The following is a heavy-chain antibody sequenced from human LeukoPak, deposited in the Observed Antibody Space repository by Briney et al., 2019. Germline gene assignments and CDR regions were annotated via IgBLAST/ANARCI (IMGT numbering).Heavy chain of an antibody. CDR3: SRGVYEEDVNY. CDR1: GFTFSNYW. D-gene: IGHD6-13*01. V-gene: IGHV3-74*01. CDR2: LSSDGRDP. J-gene: IGHJ4*02. Sequence: RGSLRLSCAASGFTFSNYWMHWVRQAPGKGLVWVSRLSSDGRDPSYADSVKGRFTISRDNAKNTLYMKMNSLRVEDTAVYYCSRGVYEEDVNYWGQGTLVTVSS.